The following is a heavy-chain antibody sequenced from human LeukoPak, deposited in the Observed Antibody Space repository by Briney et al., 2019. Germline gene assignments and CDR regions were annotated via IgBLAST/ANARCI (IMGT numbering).Heavy chain of an antibody. CDR1: GFTFSSYR. CDR2: IKQDGSEK. D-gene: IGHD3-10*01. J-gene: IGHJ4*02. Sequence: GGSLRLSCAASGFTFSSYRMNWVRQAPGKGLEWVANIKQDGSEKYFVDSVRGRFTISRDNAKNSLYLRMNSLRAEDTAVYYCARGTGWFNDYWGQGTLVTVSS. CDR3: ARGTGWFNDY. V-gene: IGHV3-7*01.